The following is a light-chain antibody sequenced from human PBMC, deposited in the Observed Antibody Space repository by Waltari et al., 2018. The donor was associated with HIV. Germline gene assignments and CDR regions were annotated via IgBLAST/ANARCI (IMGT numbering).Light chain of an antibody. J-gene: IGKJ1*01. V-gene: IGKV3-20*01. CDR1: ETIKSTY. CDR2: GAS. CDR3: HQYGSSFWT. Sequence: ELVLTQSPGTLSLSPGDRATLSCMTSETIKSTYLSWYQQRGDQAPRLLIYGASSRAPCIPDRFSGSGSKTYFNLTINGLELEDFATYYCHQYGSSFWTFGQGTKV.